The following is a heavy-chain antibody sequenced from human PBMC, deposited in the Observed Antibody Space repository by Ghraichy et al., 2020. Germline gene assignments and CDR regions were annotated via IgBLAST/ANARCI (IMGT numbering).Heavy chain of an antibody. D-gene: IGHD3-22*01. CDR3: AKEGSDSSGYETDY. J-gene: IGHJ4*02. CDR1: GFTLRSYA. Sequence: GGSLRLSCAASGFTLRSYAMSWVRQAQGKGLEWVSSISGSGGTTYYADSVKGRFTISRDNSKNTLYLQMNTLRADDTAVYYCAKEGSDSSGYETDYWGQGTLVTVSS. CDR2: ISGSGGTT. V-gene: IGHV3-23*01.